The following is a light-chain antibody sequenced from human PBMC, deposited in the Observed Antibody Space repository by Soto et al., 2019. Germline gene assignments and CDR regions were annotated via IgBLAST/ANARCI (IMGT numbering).Light chain of an antibody. V-gene: IGLV2-14*03. CDR1: SSDIGAHNF. J-gene: IGLJ1*01. Sequence: QSALTQPASVSGSPGQAITVSCSGTSSDIGAHNFVSWYQQHPGKAPKLIIYEVINRPSGVSDRFSGSKSGNTASLTISGLQSEDEADYYCNSYTTRNPFGFGSGTKVAVL. CDR2: EVI. CDR3: NSYTTRNPFG.